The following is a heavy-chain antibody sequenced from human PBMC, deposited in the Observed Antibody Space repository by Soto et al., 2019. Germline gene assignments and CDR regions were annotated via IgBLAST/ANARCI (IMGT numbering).Heavy chain of an antibody. CDR3: ARSPAPTVTTSIGFIRSYYFDY. Sequence: SETLSLTCAVYGGSFSGYYWSWIRQPPGKGLEWIGEINHSGSTNYNPSLKSRVTISVDTSKNQFSLKLSSVTAADTAVYYCARSPAPTVTTSIGFIRSYYFDYWGQGTLVTVSS. CDR2: INHSGST. V-gene: IGHV4-34*01. J-gene: IGHJ4*02. D-gene: IGHD4-17*01. CDR1: GGSFSGYY.